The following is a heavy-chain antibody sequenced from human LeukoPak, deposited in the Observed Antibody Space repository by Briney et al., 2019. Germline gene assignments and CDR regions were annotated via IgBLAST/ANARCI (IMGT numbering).Heavy chain of an antibody. CDR2: IIPILGIA. Sequence: GASVKVSCKASGGTFSSYAISWVRQAPGQGLEWMGRIIPILGIANYAQKFQGRVTITADKSTSTAYMELSSLRSEDTAVYYCAREVYYGSGRYRFGYWGQGTLVTVSS. CDR1: GGTFSSYA. J-gene: IGHJ4*02. CDR3: AREVYYGSGRYRFGY. D-gene: IGHD3-10*01. V-gene: IGHV1-69*04.